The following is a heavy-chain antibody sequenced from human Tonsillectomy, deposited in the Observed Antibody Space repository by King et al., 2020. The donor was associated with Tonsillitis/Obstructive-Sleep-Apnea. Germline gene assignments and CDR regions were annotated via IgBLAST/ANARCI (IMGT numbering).Heavy chain of an antibody. Sequence: VQLVQSGAEVKKPGASVRVSCKASGYTFTSYYMHWVRQAPGQGLEWMGIINPSSGSTSYAQKFQGSVTMTRDTSTSTVYMHLSSLRSEDTAMYYCAREEKATGNPTGGFDYWGQGTLVTVSS. J-gene: IGHJ4*02. V-gene: IGHV1-46*01. CDR2: INPSSGST. CDR3: AREEKATGNPTGGFDY. D-gene: IGHD5-24*01. CDR1: GYTFTSYY.